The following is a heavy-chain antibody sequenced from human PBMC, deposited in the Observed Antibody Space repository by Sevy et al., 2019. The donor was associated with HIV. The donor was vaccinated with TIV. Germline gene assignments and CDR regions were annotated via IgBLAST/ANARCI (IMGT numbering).Heavy chain of an antibody. Sequence: ASVKVSCKASGGTFSSYAISWVRQATGQGLEWMGGIIPIFGTANYAQKFQGRVTITADESTSTAYMELSSLRSEDTAVYYCASSRSSWSSTSCYGNWFDPWGQGTLVTVSS. CDR3: ASSRSSWSSTSCYGNWFDP. J-gene: IGHJ5*02. D-gene: IGHD2-2*01. CDR1: GGTFSSYA. CDR2: IIPIFGTA. V-gene: IGHV1-69*13.